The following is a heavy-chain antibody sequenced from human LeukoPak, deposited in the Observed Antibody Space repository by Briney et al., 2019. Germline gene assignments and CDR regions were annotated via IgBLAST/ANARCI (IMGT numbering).Heavy chain of an antibody. Sequence: KLSQTLSLTCAISGDSVSSNSVTWNWIRQSPSRGLEWLGRIYYRSTWYNDYAVSVRGRITVNPDTSKNQFSLHLNSVTPEDTAVYYCARRLTQYDCFDPWGQGILVTVSS. J-gene: IGHJ5*02. CDR2: IYYRSTWYN. D-gene: IGHD2-2*01. V-gene: IGHV6-1*01. CDR1: GDSVSSNSVT. CDR3: ARRLTQYDCFDP.